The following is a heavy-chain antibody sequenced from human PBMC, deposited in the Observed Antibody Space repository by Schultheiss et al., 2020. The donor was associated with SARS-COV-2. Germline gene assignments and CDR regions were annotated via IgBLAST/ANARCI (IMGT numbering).Heavy chain of an antibody. V-gene: IGHV1-69*13. CDR1: GGTFSSYA. CDR2: IIPIFGTA. J-gene: IGHJ3*02. D-gene: IGHD6-13*01. CDR3: AGDSSSWDDAFDI. Sequence: SVKVSCKASGGTFSSYAISWVRQAPGQGLEWMGGIIPIFGTANYAQKFQGRVTITADESTSTAYMELSSLRSEDTAVYYCAGDSSSWDDAFDIWGQGTMVTVSS.